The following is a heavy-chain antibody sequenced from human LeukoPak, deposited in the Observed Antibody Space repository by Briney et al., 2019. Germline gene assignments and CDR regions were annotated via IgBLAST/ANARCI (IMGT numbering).Heavy chain of an antibody. J-gene: IGHJ4*02. CDR2: INPNGGAT. Sequence: ASVKVSCKASGYIFTGYYLFWVRQAPGQGLEWMGWINPNGGATRYAQKFQGRVTLTGDTSIRTTYMELSSLTSDDTAVYYCARDERYSDADHHYPDLGYWGQGTLVTASS. CDR1: GYIFTGYY. V-gene: IGHV1-2*02. CDR3: ARDERYSDADHHYPDLGY. D-gene: IGHD3-16*01.